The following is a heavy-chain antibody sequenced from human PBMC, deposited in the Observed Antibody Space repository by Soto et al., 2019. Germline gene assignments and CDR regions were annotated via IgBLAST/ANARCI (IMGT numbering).Heavy chain of an antibody. J-gene: IGHJ6*02. CDR1: GGTFSSYA. V-gene: IGHV1-69*01. CDR2: IIPIFGTA. Sequence: QVQLVQSGAEVKKPGSSVKVSCKASGGTFSSYAISWVRQAPGHGLEWMGGIIPIFGTANYAQKFQGRVTITADESTSTAYMELSSLRSEDTAVYYCASPSRPRAAGVTSSYYGMDVWGQGTTVTVSS. D-gene: IGHD6-13*01. CDR3: ASPSRPRAAGVTSSYYGMDV.